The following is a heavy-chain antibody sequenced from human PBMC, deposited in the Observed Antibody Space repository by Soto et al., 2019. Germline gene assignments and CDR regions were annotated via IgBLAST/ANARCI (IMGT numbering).Heavy chain of an antibody. V-gene: IGHV3-21*01. D-gene: IGHD1-26*01. Sequence: GESLKISCAASGFTFSSYSMNWVRQAPGKGLEWVSSISSSSSYIYYADSVKGRFTISRDNAKNSLYLQMNSLRAEDTAVYYCARARSGSYGSWGMDVWGQGTTVTVSS. CDR3: ARARSGSYGSWGMDV. J-gene: IGHJ6*02. CDR2: ISSSSSYI. CDR1: GFTFSSYS.